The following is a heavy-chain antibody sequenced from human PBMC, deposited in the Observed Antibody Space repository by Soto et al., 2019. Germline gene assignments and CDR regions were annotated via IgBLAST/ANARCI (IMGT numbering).Heavy chain of an antibody. CDR2: INPNSGGT. V-gene: IGHV1-2*02. Sequence: QVQLVQSGAEVKKPGASVKVSCKASGYTFTGYYMHWVRQAPGQGLEWMGWINPNSGGTNYAQKFQGRVTMTRDTSISTAYMELSRLRSDDTAVYYCARGAYYYYDSSCEFDNPDYWGQGTLVTVSS. CDR1: GYTFTGYY. J-gene: IGHJ4*02. CDR3: ARGAYYYYDSSCEFDNPDY. D-gene: IGHD3-22*01.